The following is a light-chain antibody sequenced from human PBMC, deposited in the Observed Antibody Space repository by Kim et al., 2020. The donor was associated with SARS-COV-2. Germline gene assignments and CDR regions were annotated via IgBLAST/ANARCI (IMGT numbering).Light chain of an antibody. CDR3: QQYKNRPSYI. J-gene: IGKJ2*01. CDR2: GAF. CDR1: QSVRNN. V-gene: IGKV3-15*01. Sequence: IVMTHSPATLSVSPGERATLSCKARQSVRNNLAWYQQKPGQAPRLLMYGAFTRATGIPARFSGSVSGTEFTLTISTLQSEDFAVYYCQQYKNRPSYIFGQEHNLEI.